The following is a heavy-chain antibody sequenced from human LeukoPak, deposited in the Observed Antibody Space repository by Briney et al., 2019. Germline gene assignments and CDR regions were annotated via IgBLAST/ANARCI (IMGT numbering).Heavy chain of an antibody. Sequence: GGSLRLSCAASGFTFSSYSMNWVRQAPGKGLEWVSSIGSDSTYIYYTDSVKGRFTISRDNAKNSLYLRVNSLRAEDTAVYYCATGDGYWGQGTLVTVSS. D-gene: IGHD7-27*01. CDR3: ATGDGY. J-gene: IGHJ4*02. CDR1: GFTFSSYS. V-gene: IGHV3-21*01. CDR2: IGSDSTYI.